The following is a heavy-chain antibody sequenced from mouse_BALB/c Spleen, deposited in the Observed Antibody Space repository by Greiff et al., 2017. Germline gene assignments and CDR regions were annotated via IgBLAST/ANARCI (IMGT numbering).Heavy chain of an antibody. J-gene: IGHJ4*01. CDR1: GYTFTDYN. D-gene: IGHD2-4*01. CDR3: ARWGYDYDDYAMDY. V-gene: IGHV1-18*01. Sequence: EVKLVESGPELVKPGASVKIPCKASGYTFTDYNMDWVKQSHGKSLEWIGDINPNNGGTIYNQKFKGKATLTVDKSSSTAYMELRSLTSEDTAVYYCARWGYDYDDYAMDYWGQGTSVTVSS. CDR2: INPNNGGT.